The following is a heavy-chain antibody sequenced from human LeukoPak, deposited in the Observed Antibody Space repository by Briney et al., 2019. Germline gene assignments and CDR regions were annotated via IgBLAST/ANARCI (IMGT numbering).Heavy chain of an antibody. Sequence: ASVKVSCKASGYTFISYYIHWVRQAPGQGLEWMGWVTPNTGGTFYAQKFQGRVTMTRDTSISTAYMELSRLRSDDTAVYYCARETVVTQGSYYFDYWGQGTLVTVSS. CDR1: GYTFISYY. V-gene: IGHV1-2*02. J-gene: IGHJ4*02. CDR3: ARETVVTQGSYYFDY. CDR2: VTPNTGGT. D-gene: IGHD4-23*01.